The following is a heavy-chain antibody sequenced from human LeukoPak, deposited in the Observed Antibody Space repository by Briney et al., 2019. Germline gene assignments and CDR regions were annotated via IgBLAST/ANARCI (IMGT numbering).Heavy chain of an antibody. CDR1: GFTFDDYA. CDR2: ISWNSGSI. Sequence: GGSLRLSCAASGFTFDDYAMHWVRQAPGKGLEWVSGISWNSGSIGYADSVKGRFTIARDNAKNSLYLQMNSLRAEDMALYYCAKDEFVASDFTGAFDVWGQGTMVTVSS. D-gene: IGHD2-8*02. V-gene: IGHV3-9*03. J-gene: IGHJ3*01. CDR3: AKDEFVASDFTGAFDV.